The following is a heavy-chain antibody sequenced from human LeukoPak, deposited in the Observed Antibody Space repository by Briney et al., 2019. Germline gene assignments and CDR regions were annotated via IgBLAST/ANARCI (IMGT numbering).Heavy chain of an antibody. Sequence: GGPLRHLCSVSGFPFKYYAMLGLGPAPGKGLEGVSSITHWGGNTYDGAPVKGRSTISRDKSKNTLYLQMNSLRAEDTAVYYCARAGQCTNGICYTADFDYWGQGTLVTVSS. J-gene: IGHJ4*02. CDR1: GFPFKYYA. V-gene: IGHV3-23*01. D-gene: IGHD2-8*01. CDR2: ITHWGGNT. CDR3: ARAGQCTNGICYTADFDY.